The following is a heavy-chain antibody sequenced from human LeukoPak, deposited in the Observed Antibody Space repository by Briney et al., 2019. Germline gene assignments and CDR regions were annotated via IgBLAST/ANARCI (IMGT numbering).Heavy chain of an antibody. CDR1: GYAIISGGFS. CDR2: IYDRGPA. D-gene: IGHD1-26*01. V-gene: IGHV4-30-2*01. Sequence: SETLSLTCTVSGYAIISGGFSWNWIRQPPGKGLEWIGCIYDRGPAHYNPSLKSRFTISVDRPKNQFFLNVTSLTAADTAVYYCARHLGATTLYSYYYMDVWGKGTPVTVSS. J-gene: IGHJ6*03. CDR3: ARHLGATTLYSYYYMDV.